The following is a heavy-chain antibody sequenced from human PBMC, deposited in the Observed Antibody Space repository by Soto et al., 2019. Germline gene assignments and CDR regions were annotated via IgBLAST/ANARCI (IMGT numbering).Heavy chain of an antibody. J-gene: IGHJ4*02. D-gene: IGHD2-15*01. CDR3: ARHVAVPRTRGFDY. V-gene: IGHV4-4*02. CDR1: GGSISDNW. CDR2: IYHSGTT. Sequence: QVQLQESGPGLVKPSATLSLTCAVAGGSISDNWWSWVRQAPGKGLEWIGEIYHSGTTYYNPSLKGRVIILVDKTASQISLTLSSVTAAATAVYYCARHVAVPRTRGFDYWGQGALVAVSS.